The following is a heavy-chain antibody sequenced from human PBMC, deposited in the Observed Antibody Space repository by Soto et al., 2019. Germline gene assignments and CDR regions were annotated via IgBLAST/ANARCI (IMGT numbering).Heavy chain of an antibody. CDR3: ARDSGYCTSTSCYYFDS. CDR1: GYTFTGYY. CDR2: ISPDSGGT. D-gene: IGHD2-2*01. Sequence: ASVKVSCKASGYTFTGYYMHWVRQAPGQGLEWMGWISPDSGGTNYAQKFQGRVTMTRDTSISTAYMELSSLRSDDTAVYFCARDSGYCTSTSCYYFDSWGQGTLVTVSS. V-gene: IGHV1-2*02. J-gene: IGHJ4*02.